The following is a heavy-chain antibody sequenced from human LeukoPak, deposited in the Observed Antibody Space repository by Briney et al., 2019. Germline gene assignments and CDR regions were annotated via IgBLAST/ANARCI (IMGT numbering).Heavy chain of an antibody. Sequence: GGSLRLSCAASGLTFSSYSMNWVRQAPGKGLEWVSSISSSSSYIYYADSVKGRFTISRDNAKNSLYLQMNSLRAEDTAVYYCARGFVDTAMVGYWGQGTLVTVSS. D-gene: IGHD5-18*01. CDR1: GLTFSSYS. CDR2: ISSSSSYI. J-gene: IGHJ4*02. V-gene: IGHV3-21*01. CDR3: ARGFVDTAMVGY.